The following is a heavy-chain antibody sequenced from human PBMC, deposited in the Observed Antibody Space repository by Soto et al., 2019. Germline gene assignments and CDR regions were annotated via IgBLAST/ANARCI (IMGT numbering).Heavy chain of an antibody. J-gene: IGHJ5*02. CDR1: GGSISSYY. Sequence: SETLSLTCTVSGGSISSYYWSWIRQPPGKGLEWIGYIYYSGSTNYNPSLKSRATISVDTSKNQFSLKLSSVTAADTAVYYCARGSLLWFGELLGSGWFDPWGQGTLVTVSS. D-gene: IGHD3-10*01. V-gene: IGHV4-59*01. CDR3: ARGSLLWFGELLGSGWFDP. CDR2: IYYSGST.